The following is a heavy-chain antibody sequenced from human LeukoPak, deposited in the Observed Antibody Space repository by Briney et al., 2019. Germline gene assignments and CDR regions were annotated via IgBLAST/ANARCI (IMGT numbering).Heavy chain of an antibody. CDR1: GYTFTSYD. CDR3: ARGCCSSTSCFFDP. J-gene: IGHJ5*02. Sequence: GASVKVSCKASGYTFTSYDINWVRQATGQGLEWMGWMNPNSGNTGYAQKFQGRVTMTRNTSISTAYMELSSLRSEDTAVYYCARGCCSSTSCFFDPWGQGTLVTVSS. V-gene: IGHV1-8*01. D-gene: IGHD2-2*01. CDR2: MNPNSGNT.